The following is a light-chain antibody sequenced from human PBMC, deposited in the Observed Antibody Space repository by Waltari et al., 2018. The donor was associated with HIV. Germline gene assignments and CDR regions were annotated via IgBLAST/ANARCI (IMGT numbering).Light chain of an antibody. Sequence: QSALTPPASVSGSPGQSITISCTGTSSDIGGYDYVSWYQQPPGKAPKLLIYGVSSRPSGVSNRFSGSRSGNTASLTISGLQADDEAHYYCSAYTTYSPLAVFGGGTKLTVL. CDR2: GVS. CDR1: SSDIGGYDY. V-gene: IGLV2-14*01. CDR3: SAYTTYSPLAV. J-gene: IGLJ2*01.